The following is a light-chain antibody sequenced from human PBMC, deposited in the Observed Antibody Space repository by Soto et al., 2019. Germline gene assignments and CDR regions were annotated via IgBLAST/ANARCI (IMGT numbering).Light chain of an antibody. CDR1: TGAVTSGHY. CDR2: DTG. J-gene: IGLJ2*01. Sequence: QAVVTQEPSLTVSPGGTVTLTCGSSTGAVTSGHYPYWFQQKPGQAPRTLIYDTGNTHSWTPARFSGSLLGGKAALTLSGAQPEDEADYYCLFSYSGAAVFGGGTKLTVL. V-gene: IGLV7-46*01. CDR3: LFSYSGAAV.